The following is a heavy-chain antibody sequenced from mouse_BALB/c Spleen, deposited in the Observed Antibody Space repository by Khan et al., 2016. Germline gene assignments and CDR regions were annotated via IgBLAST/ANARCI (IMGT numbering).Heavy chain of an antibody. J-gene: IGHJ2*01. CDR1: GFTFSSFG. CDR2: ISSGSSTI. D-gene: IGHD2-3*01. Sequence: EVELVESGGGLVQPGGSRKLSCAASGFTFSSFGMHWVRQAPEKGLEWVAYISSGSSTIYYADTVKGRFTISRDNPKNTLFLQMTSLRSEDTAMYYCARSGDGSVFDYWGQGTTLTVSS. V-gene: IGHV5-17*02. CDR3: ARSGDGSVFDY.